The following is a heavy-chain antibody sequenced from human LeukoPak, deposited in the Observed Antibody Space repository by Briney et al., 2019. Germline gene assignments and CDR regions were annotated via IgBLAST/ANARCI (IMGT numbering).Heavy chain of an antibody. Sequence: LGRSLRLSCAASGITFTDHGLSWVRQAPGKGLEWVSSISVSGGVTLYADSVKGRFVISRDNSRSRVYLEMNRLRAEDTAVYYCAKGFDFWRGLYYFDHWGQGTLVTVSS. D-gene: IGHD3-3*01. J-gene: IGHJ4*02. V-gene: IGHV3-23*01. CDR3: AKGFDFWRGLYYFDH. CDR1: GITFTDHG. CDR2: ISVSGGVT.